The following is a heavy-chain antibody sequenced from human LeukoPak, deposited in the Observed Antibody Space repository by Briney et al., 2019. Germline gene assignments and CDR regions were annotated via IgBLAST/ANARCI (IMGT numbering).Heavy chain of an antibody. D-gene: IGHD3-16*02. Sequence: ASVKVSCKASGYTFTSYGISWVRQAPGQGLEWMGWISAYNGNTNYAQKLQGRVTMTTDTSTSTAYMGLRSLRSDDTAVYYRARGDDYVWGSYRPLDYWGQGTLVTVSS. J-gene: IGHJ4*02. V-gene: IGHV1-18*01. CDR3: ARGDDYVWGSYRPLDY. CDR2: ISAYNGNT. CDR1: GYTFTSYG.